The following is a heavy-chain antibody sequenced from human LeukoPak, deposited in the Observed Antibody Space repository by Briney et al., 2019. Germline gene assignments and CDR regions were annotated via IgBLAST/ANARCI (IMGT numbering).Heavy chain of an antibody. V-gene: IGHV4-38-2*01. J-gene: IGHJ6*03. CDR3: VRHSIAGYYYLDV. D-gene: IGHD2/OR15-2a*01. Sequence: SETLSLTXAVSGYSISSGHYWGWIRQPPGKGLEWIGSGYHTGATYYNPSLESRVIISLDMSKNQISLKVTSVTAADTAVYHCVRHSIAGYYYLDVWGKGTTVTVSS. CDR2: GYHTGAT. CDR1: GYSISSGHY.